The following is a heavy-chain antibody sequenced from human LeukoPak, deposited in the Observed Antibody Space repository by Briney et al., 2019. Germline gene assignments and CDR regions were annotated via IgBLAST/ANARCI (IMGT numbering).Heavy chain of an antibody. CDR1: GGSISDSTYY. V-gene: IGHV4-61*02. J-gene: IGHJ5*02. Sequence: KTSETLSLTCTVSGGSISDSTYYWSWIRQPAGKRLEWIGCIYISGNTNYNPSLKSRVTISVDTSKNQLSLKLSSVTAADTAVYYCARARDRIGANWFDPWGQGTLVTVSS. CDR3: ARARDRIGANWFDP. CDR2: IYISGNT. D-gene: IGHD1-26*01.